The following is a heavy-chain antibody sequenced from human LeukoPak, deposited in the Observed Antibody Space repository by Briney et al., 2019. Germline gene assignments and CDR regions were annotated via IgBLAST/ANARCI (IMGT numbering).Heavy chain of an antibody. D-gene: IGHD6-6*01. Sequence: SETLSLTCTVSGGSISSYYWSWIRQPPGKGLEWIGYIYYSGSTNYNPSLKSRVTISVDTSKNQFSLKLSSVTAADTAVYCCARSGTGGIAARPYYYYYMDVWGKGTTVTVSS. V-gene: IGHV4-59*01. J-gene: IGHJ6*03. CDR2: IYYSGST. CDR1: GGSISSYY. CDR3: ARSGTGGIAARPYYYYYMDV.